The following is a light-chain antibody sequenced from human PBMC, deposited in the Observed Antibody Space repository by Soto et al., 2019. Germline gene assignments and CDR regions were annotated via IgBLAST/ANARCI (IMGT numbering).Light chain of an antibody. Sequence: QSALTQPASVSGSPGQSITISCTGTSSDVGGCNCVSWYQQHPDKAPKLMIYEVSNRPSGVSNRFSGSKSGNTASLTISGLQAEDEADYYCSSYTSSSTVVFAGGTKLTVL. J-gene: IGLJ2*01. CDR1: SSDVGGCNC. CDR3: SSYTSSSTVV. CDR2: EVS. V-gene: IGLV2-14*01.